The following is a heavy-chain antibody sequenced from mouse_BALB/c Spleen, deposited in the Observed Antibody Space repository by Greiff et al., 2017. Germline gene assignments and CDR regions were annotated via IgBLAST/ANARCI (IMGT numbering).Heavy chain of an antibody. D-gene: IGHD1-1*01. CDR2: IWAGGST. Sequence: VNVVESGPGLVAPSQSLSITCTVSGFSLTSYGLHWVRQPPGKGLEWLGVIWAGGSTNYNSALMSRLSISKDNSKSQVFLKMNSLQTDDTAMYYCAREGGSSWYFDVWGAGTTVTVSS. CDR3: AREGGSSWYFDV. V-gene: IGHV2-9*02. J-gene: IGHJ1*01. CDR1: GFSLTSYG.